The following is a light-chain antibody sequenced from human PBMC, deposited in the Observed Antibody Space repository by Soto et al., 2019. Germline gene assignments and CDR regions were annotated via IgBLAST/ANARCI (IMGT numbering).Light chain of an antibody. CDR2: DAS. V-gene: IGKV3-11*01. CDR3: QQYNNWPMWT. J-gene: IGKJ1*01. CDR1: QSVSSY. Sequence: EIVLTQSPATLSLSPGERATLSCRASQSVSSYLAWYQQKPGQAPRLLIYDASNRATGIPARFSGSGSGTDFTLTISGLEPEDFAVYYCQQYNNWPMWTFGQGTKVDIK.